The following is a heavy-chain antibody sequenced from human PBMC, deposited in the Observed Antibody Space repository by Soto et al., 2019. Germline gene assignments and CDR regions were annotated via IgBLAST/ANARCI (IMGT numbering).Heavy chain of an antibody. D-gene: IGHD3-10*01. CDR2: IYPGDSGT. J-gene: IGHJ4*02. Sequence: GESLKISCKGSGYSFTSYWIGWVRQMPGKGLEWMGIIYPGDSGTRYSPSFQGQVTISADKSISTAYLQWSSLKASDTAMYYCARLTTTSYGSGSHPGPGDYWGQGTLVTAPQ. V-gene: IGHV5-51*01. CDR3: ARLTTTSYGSGSHPGPGDY. CDR1: GYSFTSYW.